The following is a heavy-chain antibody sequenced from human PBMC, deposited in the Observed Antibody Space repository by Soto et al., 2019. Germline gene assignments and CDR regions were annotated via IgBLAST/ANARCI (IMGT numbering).Heavy chain of an antibody. CDR1: GDSVSSNSAA. CDR2: TYYRSRWYN. D-gene: IGHD1-7*01. CDR3: AGTTSLQRYYMDV. V-gene: IGHV6-1*01. Sequence: PSQTLSLTCAISGDSVSSNSAAWNWIRQSPSGGLEWLGRTYYRSRWYNDYAVSVRSRITINPDTSKNQFSLHLNSVTPEDTAVYYCAGTTSLQRYYMDVWGKGTTVTVSS. J-gene: IGHJ6*03.